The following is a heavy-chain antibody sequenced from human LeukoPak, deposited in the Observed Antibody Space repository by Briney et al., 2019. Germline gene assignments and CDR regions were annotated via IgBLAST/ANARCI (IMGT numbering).Heavy chain of an antibody. Sequence: PGGSLRLSCAASGFTFSSFALSWVRQAPGKGLESVSGVSYTRVATYYADSVKGRFTISRDDSQNILYLQMNGLRAEDTAVYFCAKAFREFGSSSSYSSFDTWGQGTMVTVSS. D-gene: IGHD5-18*01. CDR3: AKAFREFGSSSSYSSFDT. CDR2: VSYTRVAT. CDR1: GFTFSSFA. V-gene: IGHV3-23*01. J-gene: IGHJ3*02.